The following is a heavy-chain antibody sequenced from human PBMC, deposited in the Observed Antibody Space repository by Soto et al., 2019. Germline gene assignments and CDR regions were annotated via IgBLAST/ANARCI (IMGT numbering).Heavy chain of an antibody. CDR1: GFTFSRYT. CDR3: ARSRNSAVADSFDF. V-gene: IGHV3-30*04. D-gene: IGHD3-10*01. J-gene: IGHJ4*02. CDR2: ISRDGSNK. Sequence: GGSLRLSCAASGFTFSRYTIHWVRQAPGKGLEWVAVISRDGSNKYYVDSVKGRFTISRDNSKNTLYLQMNSLRDEDTAVYYCARSRNSAVADSFDFWGQGTLVTVSS.